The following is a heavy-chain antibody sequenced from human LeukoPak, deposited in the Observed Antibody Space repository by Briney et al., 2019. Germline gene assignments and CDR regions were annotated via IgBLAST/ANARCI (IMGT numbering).Heavy chain of an antibody. J-gene: IGHJ6*02. V-gene: IGHV1-18*01. CDR1: GYTFTSYG. CDR3: ARDSSYSGYDNGMDV. D-gene: IGHD5-12*01. CDR2: ISAYNGNT. Sequence: ASVKVSCKASGYTFTSYGISWVRQAPGQGLEWMGWISAYNGNTNYAQKLQGRVTMTTDTSTSTAYMELRSLRSDDTAVYYCARDSSYSGYDNGMDVWGQGTTVTVSS.